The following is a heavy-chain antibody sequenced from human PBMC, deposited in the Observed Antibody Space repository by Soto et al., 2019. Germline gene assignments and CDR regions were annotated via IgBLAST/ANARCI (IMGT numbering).Heavy chain of an antibody. V-gene: IGHV1-69*01. Sequence: QVQLVQSGAEVKKPGSSVKVSCKASGGTFSSYAISWVRQAPGQGLEWMGGIIPIFGTANYAQKFQGRVTITADESTSTAYMELSSLRTEDTAVYYCARTRYDSSGYYYAGSWWFDLWGQGTLVTVSS. CDR2: IIPIFGTA. CDR3: ARTRYDSSGYYYAGSWWFDL. J-gene: IGHJ5*02. CDR1: GGTFSSYA. D-gene: IGHD3-22*01.